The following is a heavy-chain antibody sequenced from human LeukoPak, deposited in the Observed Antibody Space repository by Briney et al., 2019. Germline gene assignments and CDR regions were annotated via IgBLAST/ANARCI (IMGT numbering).Heavy chain of an antibody. J-gene: IGHJ4*02. CDR2: IKQDGSEK. CDR3: ARGELSSGYYYDY. CDR1: GFTFGSYW. V-gene: IGHV3-7*03. D-gene: IGHD3-22*01. Sequence: GGSLRLSCAASGFTFGSYWMSWVRQAPGKGLEWVANIKQDGSEKYYVDSVKGRFTISRDNAKNSLYLQMNSLRAEDTAVYYCARGELSSGYYYDYWGQGTLVTVSS.